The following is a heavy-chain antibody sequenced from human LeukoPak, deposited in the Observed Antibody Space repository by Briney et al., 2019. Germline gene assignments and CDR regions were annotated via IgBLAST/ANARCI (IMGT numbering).Heavy chain of an antibody. V-gene: IGHV5-51*01. CDR2: IYPDDSDT. CDR3: ARARQGYINSWFDY. Sequence: GESLKISCKGSGYSFTIYCIGCVRQMPGKGLEWRGSIYPDDSDTRYSPSFQGQVTISADKSISTAYLQWTSLKASDTAIYYCARARQGYINSWFDYWGQGTLVTASP. CDR1: GYSFTIYC. J-gene: IGHJ4*02. D-gene: IGHD6-13*01.